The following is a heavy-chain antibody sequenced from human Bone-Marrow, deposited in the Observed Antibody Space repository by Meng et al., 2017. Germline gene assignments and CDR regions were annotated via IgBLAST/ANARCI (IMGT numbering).Heavy chain of an antibody. Sequence: ASVTVSCKASGYTFTSHVIHWVRQTPGQRPEWLGWINTASGNTRYSQKFQGRVTINGDTSATSAYMEMSGLRSEDTAIYCCARLYSSCYYPYDYWGQGTLVTVSS. CDR2: INTASGNT. CDR1: GYTFTSHV. J-gene: IGHJ4*02. V-gene: IGHV1-3*04. D-gene: IGHD2-15*01. CDR3: ARLYSSCYYPYDY.